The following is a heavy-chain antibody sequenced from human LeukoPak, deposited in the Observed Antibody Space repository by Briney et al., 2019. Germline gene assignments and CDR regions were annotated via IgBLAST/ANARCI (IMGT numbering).Heavy chain of an antibody. CDR3: VRDLLGSGATTAYLHH. J-gene: IGHJ1*01. D-gene: IGHD4/OR15-4a*01. V-gene: IGHV3-21*01. CDR1: GVTFCDYS. CDR2: ISRRSRHV. Sequence: GGSLRLSCTASGVTFCDYSMNWVRQAPGKGLEWVSSISRRSRHVYYAGSVKGRFTISRDNAKNSLYLQMNSLRAEDMAVYFCVRDLLGSGATTAYLHHWGQGTLVTVSS.